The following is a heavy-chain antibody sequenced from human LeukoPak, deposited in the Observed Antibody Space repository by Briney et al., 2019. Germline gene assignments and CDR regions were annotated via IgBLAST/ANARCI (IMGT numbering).Heavy chain of an antibody. J-gene: IGHJ4*02. CDR2: IYNSGST. CDR3: AGGAHWGFFDY. Sequence: SETLSLTCAVYGGSFSGSNWSWIRQPPGEGLEWIGEIYNSGSTIYNPSLKSRVTISVDTSKNQFSLNLISVTAADTAVYYCAGGAHWGFFDYWGQGTLVTVSP. D-gene: IGHD3-16*01. V-gene: IGHV4-34*01. CDR1: GGSFSGSN.